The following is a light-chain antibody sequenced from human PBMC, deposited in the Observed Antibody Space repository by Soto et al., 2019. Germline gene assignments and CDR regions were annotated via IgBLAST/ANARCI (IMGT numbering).Light chain of an antibody. CDR3: QQYNSWPRT. CDR2: GAF. CDR1: QSVYSN. V-gene: IGKV3-15*01. Sequence: VVMTQSPATLSVSPGERATFSCRASQSVYSNLAWYQQKPGQAPRLLIYGAFSRASRVPVRFSGSGSGIEFTLTISSVESEDFAVYYCQQYNSWPRTFGQGTKVEIK. J-gene: IGKJ1*01.